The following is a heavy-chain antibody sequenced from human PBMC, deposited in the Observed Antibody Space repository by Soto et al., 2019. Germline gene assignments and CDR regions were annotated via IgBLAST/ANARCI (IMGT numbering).Heavy chain of an antibody. Sequence: QVQLVQSGAEVKKPGSSVKVSCKASRGTFSRYAISWVRQAPGQGLEWMGGIIPLYGTTNYAQKFQGRVTITADXXTXIXCLELSSLRSEDTAIYYCATEGDAGIAAAGTAWFDRWGQGSLVTVSS. CDR1: RGTFSRYA. D-gene: IGHD6-13*01. CDR2: IIPLYGTT. V-gene: IGHV1-69*12. CDR3: ATEGDAGIAAAGTAWFDR. J-gene: IGHJ5*02.